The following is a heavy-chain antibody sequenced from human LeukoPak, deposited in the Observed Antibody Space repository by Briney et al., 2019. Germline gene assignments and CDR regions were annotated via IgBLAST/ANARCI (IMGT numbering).Heavy chain of an antibody. Sequence: SETLSLTCTVSGYSISSGYYWGWIRQPPGKGLEWIGSIYHSGSSYYNPSLKSRVTISVDTSKNQFSLKLSSVTAADTAVYYCARGGIASRPSCWFDPWRQGTQVTVSS. CDR3: ARGGIASRPSCWFDP. J-gene: IGHJ5*02. CDR2: IYHSGSS. D-gene: IGHD6-6*01. CDR1: GYSISSGYY. V-gene: IGHV4-38-2*02.